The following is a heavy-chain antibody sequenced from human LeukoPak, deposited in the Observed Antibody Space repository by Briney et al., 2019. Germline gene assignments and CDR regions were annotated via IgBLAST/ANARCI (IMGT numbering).Heavy chain of an antibody. D-gene: IGHD6-13*01. CDR1: GYTFTSYD. J-gene: IGHJ4*02. Sequence: GASVKVSCKASGYTFTSYDINWVRQATGQGLEWMGWMNPNSGNTGYAQKFQGRVTMTRNTYISTAYMELSSLRSEDTAVYYCARGYGLAAGTEFYDYWGQGTLVTVSS. CDR2: MNPNSGNT. CDR3: ARGYGLAAGTEFYDY. V-gene: IGHV1-8*01.